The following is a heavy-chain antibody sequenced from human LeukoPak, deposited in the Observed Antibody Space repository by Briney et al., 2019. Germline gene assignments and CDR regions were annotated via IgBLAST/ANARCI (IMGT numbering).Heavy chain of an antibody. V-gene: IGHV3-66*01. J-gene: IGHJ4*02. Sequence: PGGSLRRSCAASGFTVSSNYMSWVRQAPGKGLEWVSVIYSGGSTYYADSVKGRFTISRDNSKNTLYLQMNSLRAEDTAVYYCAKAGYSYGSFDYWGQGTLVTVSS. CDR3: AKAGYSYGSFDY. CDR1: GFTVSSNY. D-gene: IGHD5-18*01. CDR2: IYSGGST.